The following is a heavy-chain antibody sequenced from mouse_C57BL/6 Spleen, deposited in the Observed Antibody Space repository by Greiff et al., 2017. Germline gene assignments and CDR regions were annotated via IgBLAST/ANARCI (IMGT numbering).Heavy chain of an antibody. V-gene: IGHV5-9-1*02. D-gene: IGHD3-1*01. J-gene: IGHJ4*01. CDR2: ISSGGDYI. Sequence: EVQRVESGEGLVKPGGSLKLSCAASGFTFSSYAMSWVRQTPEKSLEWVAYISSGGDYIYYADTVKGRFTISRDNARNTLYLQMSSLESEDTAMYYCTRDVGAMDYWGQGTSVTVSS. CDR1: GFTFSSYA. CDR3: TRDVGAMDY.